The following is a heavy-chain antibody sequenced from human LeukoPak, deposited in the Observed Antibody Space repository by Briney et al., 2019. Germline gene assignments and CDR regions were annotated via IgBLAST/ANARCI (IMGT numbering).Heavy chain of an antibody. V-gene: IGHV3-7*01. CDR2: IKQDASEK. D-gene: IGHD3-10*01. J-gene: IGHJ4*02. Sequence: GGSLRLSCAVSGFTFSSYWMNWVRQAPGKGLEWVANIKQDASEKFYLDSVKGRFTISGDNGKKSVYLQMNTLRVEDTAVYYCVGGSGYWGQGTLVFVSS. CDR1: GFTFSSYW. CDR3: VGGSGY.